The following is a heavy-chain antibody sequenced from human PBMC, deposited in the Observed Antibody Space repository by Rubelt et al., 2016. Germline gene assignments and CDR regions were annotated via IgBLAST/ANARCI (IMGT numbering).Heavy chain of an antibody. CDR1: GGSISSYY. J-gene: IGHJ5*02. CDR3: ARHWAAAGVDYNWCDP. V-gene: IGHV4-59*08. D-gene: IGHD6-13*01. Sequence: QVQLQESGPGLVKPSETLSLTCTVSGGSISSYYWSWIRQPPGKGLEWIGSIYHSGSTYYNPILTSRVTISVDTSKNQFSLKLSSVSAADTAVYYCARHWAAAGVDYNWCDPWGQGILVTVSS. CDR2: IYHSGST.